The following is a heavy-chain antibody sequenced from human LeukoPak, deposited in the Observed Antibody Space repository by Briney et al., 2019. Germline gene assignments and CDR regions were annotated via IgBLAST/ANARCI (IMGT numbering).Heavy chain of an antibody. CDR3: ASIGAQSFDY. Sequence: ASVKVSCKTSGYSFTSYAINWVRQAPAPGLEFMGWINTGTGNPTYAQGFTGRLFFSLSTTVSTAYLQISTLMAEDTAVYYCASIGAQSFDYWGQGGLVTVSS. CDR1: GYSFTSYA. D-gene: IGHD3-10*01. J-gene: IGHJ4*02. V-gene: IGHV7-4-1*02. CDR2: INTGTGNP.